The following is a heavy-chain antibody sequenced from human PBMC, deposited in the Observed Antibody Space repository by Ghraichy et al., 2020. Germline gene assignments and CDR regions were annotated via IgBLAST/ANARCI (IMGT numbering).Heavy chain of an antibody. V-gene: IGHV1-18*01. J-gene: IGHJ4*02. CDR3: ARDNFRAGGSGSYRY. D-gene: IGHD3-10*01. CDR2: ISAYNGNT. Sequence: ASVKVSCKASGYTFTSYGISWVRQAPGQGLEWMGWISAYNGNTNYAQKLQGRVTMTTDTSTSTAYMELRSLRSDDTALYYCARDNFRAGGSGSYRYWGQGTLVTVSP. CDR1: GYTFTSYG.